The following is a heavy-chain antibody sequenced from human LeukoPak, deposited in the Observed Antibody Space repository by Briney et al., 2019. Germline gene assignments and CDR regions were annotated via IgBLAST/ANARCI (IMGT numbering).Heavy chain of an antibody. V-gene: IGHV3-7*05. CDR1: GFPFSRYW. Sequence: GGSLRLSCAATGFPFSRYWLSWVRQAPGKGLEWVANIKQDGSEKYYVDSVKGRFTISRDNAKNSLYLQMNSLRVEDTAVYYCARGWELDPWGQGTLVTVSS. CDR3: ARGWELDP. J-gene: IGHJ5*02. D-gene: IGHD1-26*01. CDR2: IKQDGSEK.